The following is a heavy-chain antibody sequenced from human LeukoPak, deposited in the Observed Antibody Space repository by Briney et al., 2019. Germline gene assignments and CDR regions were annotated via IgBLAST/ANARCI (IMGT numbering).Heavy chain of an antibody. D-gene: IGHD5-18*01. J-gene: IGHJ6*02. V-gene: IGHV1-69*04. CDR1: GGTFSSYA. CDR3: AGGEGYSYGLGYYYYYGMDV. Sequence: WASVKVSCKASGGTFSSYAISWVRQAPGQGLEWMGRIIPILGIANYAQKFQGRVTITADKSTSTAYMELSSLRSEDTAVYYCAGGEGYSYGLGYYYYYGMDVWGQGTTVTVSS. CDR2: IIPILGIA.